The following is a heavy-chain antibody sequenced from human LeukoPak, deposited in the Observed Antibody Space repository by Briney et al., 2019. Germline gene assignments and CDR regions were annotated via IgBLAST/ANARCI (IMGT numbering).Heavy chain of an antibody. CDR3: AKSRRNNQGSFDY. CDR2: ISGSGGST. J-gene: IGHJ4*02. CDR1: GFTFSNNA. D-gene: IGHD1/OR15-1a*01. Sequence: GGSLRLSCAASGFTFSNNAMNWVRQAPGKGLEWVSAISGSGGSTYYADSVKGRFTISRDNSKNTLYLQMNSLRAEDTAVYYCAKSRRNNQGSFDYWGQGTLVTVSS. V-gene: IGHV3-23*01.